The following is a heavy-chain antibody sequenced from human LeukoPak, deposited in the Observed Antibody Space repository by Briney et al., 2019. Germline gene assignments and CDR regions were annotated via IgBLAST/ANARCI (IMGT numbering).Heavy chain of an antibody. CDR3: SRESIAALPDY. Sequence: SVKVSCKASGGTFSSYTISWVRRAPGQGLEWMGRIIPILGIANYAQKFQGRVTITADKSTSTAYMELSSLRSEDTAVYYCSRESIAALPDYWGQGTLVTVSS. D-gene: IGHD6-6*01. V-gene: IGHV1-69*02. J-gene: IGHJ4*02. CDR2: IIPILGIA. CDR1: GGTFSSYT.